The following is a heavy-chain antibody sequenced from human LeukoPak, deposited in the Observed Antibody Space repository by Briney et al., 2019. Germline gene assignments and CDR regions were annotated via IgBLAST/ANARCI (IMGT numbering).Heavy chain of an antibody. CDR3: ARHPVYYDILTGYYTYGMDV. CDR1: GGSMRSYY. Sequence: SETLSLTCTVSGGSMRSYYWSWIRQPPGKGLEWIGHIYYSGSTDYNPSLKSRVTISVDTSKNQFSMKLSSVTAADTAVYYCARHPVYYDILTGYYTYGMDVWGQGTTVTVSS. V-gene: IGHV4-59*08. CDR2: IYYSGST. D-gene: IGHD3-9*01. J-gene: IGHJ6*02.